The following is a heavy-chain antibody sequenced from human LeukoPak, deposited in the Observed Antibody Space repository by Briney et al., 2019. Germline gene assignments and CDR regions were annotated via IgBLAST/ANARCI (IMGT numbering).Heavy chain of an antibody. V-gene: IGHV3-30*02. J-gene: IGHJ6*03. Sequence: GGSPRLSCAASGFTFSSYGMHWVRQAPGKGLEWVAFIRFDGTSEFYADSVKARFTISRDNSQNTVSLQLNNLRIEDTALYYCAKTSLSDPSGHYYYMDVWGKGTTVTVSS. D-gene: IGHD3-3*01. CDR2: IRFDGTSE. CDR3: AKTSLSDPSGHYYYMDV. CDR1: GFTFSSYG.